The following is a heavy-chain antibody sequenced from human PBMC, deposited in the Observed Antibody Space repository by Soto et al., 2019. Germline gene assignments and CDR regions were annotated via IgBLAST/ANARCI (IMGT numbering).Heavy chain of an antibody. CDR2: IYYSGST. D-gene: IGHD5-12*01. CDR3: ARDTQRGYSGYFDS. Sequence: QVQLQESGPGLVKPSQTLSLSCTVSGGSLRSGGYYWSWIRHHPGKGLEWIGFIYYSGSTYYNPSLKSRVTISVDTSQNQFSLKLSSVTAADTAVYYCARDTQRGYSGYFDSWGQGTLVTVSS. CDR1: GGSLRSGGYY. J-gene: IGHJ4*02. V-gene: IGHV4-31*03.